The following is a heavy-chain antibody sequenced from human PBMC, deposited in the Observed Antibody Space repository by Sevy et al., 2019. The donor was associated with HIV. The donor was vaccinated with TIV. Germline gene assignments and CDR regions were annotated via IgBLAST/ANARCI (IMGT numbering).Heavy chain of an antibody. Sequence: GGSLRLSCAASGFTFDDYAMHWVRQAPGKGLEWVSGISWNSGSIGYADSVKGRFTISRDNAKNSLYLQMNSLRAEDTALYYCAKDHYYDSSGEGYYFDYWGQGTLVTVSS. D-gene: IGHD3-22*01. CDR2: ISWNSGSI. CDR1: GFTFDDYA. CDR3: AKDHYYDSSGEGYYFDY. J-gene: IGHJ4*02. V-gene: IGHV3-9*01.